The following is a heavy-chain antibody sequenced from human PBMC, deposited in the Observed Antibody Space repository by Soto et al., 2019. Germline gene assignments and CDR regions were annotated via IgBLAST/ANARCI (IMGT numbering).Heavy chain of an antibody. CDR2: IYHSGST. D-gene: IGHD1-26*01. CDR1: NASITSSGYY. J-gene: IGHJ4*02. CDR3: ARMSGTYYVPDY. Sequence: QVQLQESGPRLVEASQTLSLTCTVSNASITSSGYYWSWVRQPPGKRLEWIGYIYHSGSTFYSPSFQSRLTMSVDTSQNQFSLTLRSVTAADTAVYHCARMSGTYYVPDYWGQGTLVTVSS. V-gene: IGHV4-31*03.